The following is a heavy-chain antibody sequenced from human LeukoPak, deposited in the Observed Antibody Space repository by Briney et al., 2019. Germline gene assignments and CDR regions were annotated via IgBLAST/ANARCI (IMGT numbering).Heavy chain of an antibody. D-gene: IGHD3-10*01. CDR3: ARVHGSGSQLGAYYFDY. Sequence: PSETLSLTCTVSGGSISSYYWSWIRQPPGKGLDWIGYIYYSGSTNYNPSLKSRVTISVDTSKNQFSLKLSSVTAADTAVYYCARVHGSGSQLGAYYFDYWGQGSLVTVSS. J-gene: IGHJ4*02. CDR2: IYYSGST. V-gene: IGHV4-59*01. CDR1: GGSISSYY.